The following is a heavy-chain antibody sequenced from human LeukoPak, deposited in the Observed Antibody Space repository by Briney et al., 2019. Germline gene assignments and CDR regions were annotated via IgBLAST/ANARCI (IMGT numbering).Heavy chain of an antibody. Sequence: PSQTLSHTCPVSGGSISSGDYYWSWIRQPPGKGLEWIGYIYHSGSTYYNPSLKSRVTITVDTSKNQFSLKLSSVTAADTAVYYCARTNYYGSGSYYNVGFDYWGQGTLVTVSS. V-gene: IGHV4-30-4*01. CDR3: ARTNYYGSGSYYNVGFDY. D-gene: IGHD3-10*01. CDR1: GGSISSGDYY. CDR2: IYHSGST. J-gene: IGHJ4*02.